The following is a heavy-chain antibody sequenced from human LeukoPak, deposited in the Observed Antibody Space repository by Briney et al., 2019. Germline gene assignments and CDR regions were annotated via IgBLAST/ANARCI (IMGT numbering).Heavy chain of an antibody. D-gene: IGHD6-6*01. V-gene: IGHV3-9*03. CDR3: ARSHGEQLLPSDDYYMDV. CDR2: ISWNGAGI. CDR1: GFTFDNHA. Sequence: GGSLRLSCAASGFTFDNHAMHWVRQPPGKGLEWVSGISWNGAGIVYADSVKGRFTTSRDNAKNFLYLQINSLRTDDMALYYCARSHGEQLLPSDDYYMDVWGKGTTVTVSS. J-gene: IGHJ6*03.